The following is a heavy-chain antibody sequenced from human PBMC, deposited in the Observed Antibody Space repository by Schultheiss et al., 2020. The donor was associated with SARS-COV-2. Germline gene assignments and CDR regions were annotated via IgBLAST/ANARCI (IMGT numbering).Heavy chain of an antibody. CDR2: IKQDGSEE. Sequence: GGSLRLSCAASGFTFSSYAMSWVRQAPGKGLEWVANIKQDGSEEYYVDSVKGRFTISRDNAKKSLYLQMNSLRAEDTAVYYCARDAGSTVTTLSDYWGQGTLVTVSS. CDR1: GFTFSSYA. J-gene: IGHJ4*02. CDR3: ARDAGSTVTTLSDY. V-gene: IGHV3-7*05. D-gene: IGHD4-17*01.